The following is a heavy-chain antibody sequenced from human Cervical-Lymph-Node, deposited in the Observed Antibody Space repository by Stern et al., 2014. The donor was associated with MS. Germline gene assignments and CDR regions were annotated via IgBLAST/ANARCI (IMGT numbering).Heavy chain of an antibody. CDR1: GASVSSGDYY. CDR3: ARDREIPPKLGFFDP. CDR2: IYISGST. D-gene: IGHD1-26*01. Sequence: QVQLQESGPGLVKPSQTLSLTCTVSGASVSSGDYYWSWIRQPAGKGLEWIGRIYISGSTNYNPSLKSRVTISVDTSKNHFSLKLTSVTAADTAVYYCARDREIPPKLGFFDPWGQGILVTVSS. V-gene: IGHV4-61*02. J-gene: IGHJ5*02.